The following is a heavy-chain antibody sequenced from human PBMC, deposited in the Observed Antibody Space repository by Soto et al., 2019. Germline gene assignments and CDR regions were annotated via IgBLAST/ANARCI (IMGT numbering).Heavy chain of an antibody. D-gene: IGHD6-19*01. Sequence: QVQLVESGGGVVQPGRSLRLSCAASGFTFSSYGMHWVRQAPGKGLEWVAVISYDGSNKYYADSVKGRFTISRDNSKNPLYLQMNSLRAADTPADYCAKAPGGQAVARDYWGHGTLVTVSS. V-gene: IGHV3-30*18. CDR1: GFTFSSYG. CDR3: AKAPGGQAVARDY. J-gene: IGHJ4*01. CDR2: ISYDGSNK.